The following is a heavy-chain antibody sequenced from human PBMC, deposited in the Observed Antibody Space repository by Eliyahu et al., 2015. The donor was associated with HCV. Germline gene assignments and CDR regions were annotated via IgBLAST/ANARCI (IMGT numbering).Heavy chain of an antibody. Sequence: QVQLQQSGPGLVKPSQTLSLTCAISGDSVSSNSVAWNWXRQSPSRGLEWLGRTYYRSKWYNDYALSVKSRITINPDTSKNQFSLQLNSVTPEDTAVYYCARDSLGVIVKVLGTSGSFDYWGQGTLVTVSS. CDR3: ARDSLGVIVKVLGTSGSFDY. CDR2: TYYRSKWYN. V-gene: IGHV6-1*01. D-gene: IGHD3-16*02. CDR1: GDSVSSNSVA. J-gene: IGHJ4*02.